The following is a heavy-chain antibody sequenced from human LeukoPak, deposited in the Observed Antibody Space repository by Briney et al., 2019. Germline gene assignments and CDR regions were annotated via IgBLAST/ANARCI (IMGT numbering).Heavy chain of an antibody. J-gene: IGHJ4*02. CDR3: ARGSGYRYGQYYFDY. CDR1: GFTFSSYA. Sequence: PGRSLRLSCAASGFTFSSYAMHWVRQAPGKGLEWVAVISYDGSNKYYADSVKGRFTISRDNSKNTLYLQMNSLRAEDTAVYYCARGSGYRYGQYYFDYWGQGTLVTVSS. D-gene: IGHD5-18*01. CDR2: ISYDGSNK. V-gene: IGHV3-30-3*01.